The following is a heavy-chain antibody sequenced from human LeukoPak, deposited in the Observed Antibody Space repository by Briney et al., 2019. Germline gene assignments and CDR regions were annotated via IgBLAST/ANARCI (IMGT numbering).Heavy chain of an antibody. Sequence: ASVKVSCKASGYTFTSYDINWVRQATGQGLEWMGWMNPNSGNTGYAQKFQGRVTMTRNTSISTAYMELSSLRSEDTAVYYCARSAHRLSSSWYGWFDPWGQGTLVTVSS. CDR3: ARSAHRLSSSWYGWFDP. D-gene: IGHD6-13*01. J-gene: IGHJ5*02. CDR2: MNPNSGNT. V-gene: IGHV1-8*01. CDR1: GYTFTSYD.